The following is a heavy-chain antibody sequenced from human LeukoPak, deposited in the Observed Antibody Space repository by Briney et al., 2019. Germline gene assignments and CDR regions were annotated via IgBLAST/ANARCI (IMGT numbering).Heavy chain of an antibody. CDR3: ARDESSGSSGRACLY. D-gene: IGHD1-26*01. CDR2: INPSGGST. Sequence: ASVKVPCKASGYTFTSYYIHWVRQAPGQGLEWMGIINPSGGSTSYAQKLQGRVTMTRDTSTSTVYMELSSLRSEDTAVYYCARDESSGSSGRACLYWGQGTLVTVSS. CDR1: GYTFTSYY. J-gene: IGHJ4*02. V-gene: IGHV1-46*04.